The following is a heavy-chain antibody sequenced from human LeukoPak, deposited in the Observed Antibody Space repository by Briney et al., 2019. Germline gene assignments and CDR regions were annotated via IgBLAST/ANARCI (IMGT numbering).Heavy chain of an antibody. CDR2: ISYSETT. J-gene: IGHJ6*02. CDR3: ARDLGGSGTYYGSYYYGTDV. V-gene: IGHV4-39*07. D-gene: IGHD3-10*01. Sequence: SETLSLTCTVSGGSISSGGFYWLWIRQPPGKGLEWIATISYSETTYYNPSLKSRVAISVDTSTNQVSLRLSSVTAADTAVYYCARDLGGSGTYYGSYYYGTDVWGHGTTVTVSS. CDR1: GGSISSGGFY.